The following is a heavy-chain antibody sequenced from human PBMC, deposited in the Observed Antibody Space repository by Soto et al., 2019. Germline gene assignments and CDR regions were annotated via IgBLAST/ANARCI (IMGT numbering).Heavy chain of an antibody. Sequence: SETLSLTCAVSGGSISSSSNYWGWIRQPPGKGLEWIGSIYFNGSPYYSQSLKSRVTISVDTSKNQFALKLSSVTAADTAVYYCARVPDRWGQGTLVT. J-gene: IGHJ5*02. CDR3: ARVPDR. D-gene: IGHD2-2*01. CDR1: GGSISSSSNY. V-gene: IGHV4-39*06. CDR2: IYFNGSP.